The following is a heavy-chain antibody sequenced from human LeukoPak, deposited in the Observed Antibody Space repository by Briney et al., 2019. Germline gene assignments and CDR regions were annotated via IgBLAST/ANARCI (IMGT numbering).Heavy chain of an antibody. CDR3: VTRGTTGTKYLEH. V-gene: IGHV3-23*01. CDR1: GFTFSSYV. D-gene: IGHD1-1*01. J-gene: IGHJ4*02. Sequence: GGSLRLSCAASGFTFSSYVMTWVRQAPGIGLEWVSTISVGGGSTYYADSVKGRFTISRDNSKNTLHLQMNSLRVGDTAVYHCVTRGTTGTKYLEHWGQGTLVTVSS. CDR2: ISVGGGST.